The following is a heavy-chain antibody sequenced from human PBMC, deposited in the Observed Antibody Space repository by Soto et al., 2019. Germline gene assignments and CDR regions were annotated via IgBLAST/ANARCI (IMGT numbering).Heavy chain of an antibody. CDR2: IVVGSGNT. Sequence: GASVKVSCKASGFTFTSSAMQWVRQARGQRLEWIGWIVVGSGNTNYAQKFQERVTITRDMSTSTAYMELSSLRSEDTAVYYCAADPWDPNSSGHLGYWGQGTLVTVSS. CDR3: AADPWDPNSSGHLGY. J-gene: IGHJ4*02. CDR1: GFTFTSSA. D-gene: IGHD6-19*01. V-gene: IGHV1-58*02.